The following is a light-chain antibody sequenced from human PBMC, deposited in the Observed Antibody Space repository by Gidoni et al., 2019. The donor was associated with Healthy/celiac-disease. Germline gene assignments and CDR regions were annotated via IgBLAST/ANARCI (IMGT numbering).Light chain of an antibody. CDR2: DVS. CDR3: CSYAGSYTYV. Sequence: QSALTQPRSVSGSPGQSVTISCTGTSSDVGVYNYVSWYQQPPGKAPKLMIYDVSKRPSGVPDRFSGSKSGNTASLTISGLQAEDEADYYRCSYAGSYTYVFGTGTKVTVL. CDR1: SSDVGVYNY. V-gene: IGLV2-11*01. J-gene: IGLJ1*01.